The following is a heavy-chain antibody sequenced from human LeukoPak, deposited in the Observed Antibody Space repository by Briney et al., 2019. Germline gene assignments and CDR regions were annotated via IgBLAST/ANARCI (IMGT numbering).Heavy chain of an antibody. CDR3: ARLEYYYDSSGYYYFDY. V-gene: IGHV5-51*01. Sequence: GSLQISCQGSGYSFTSYWIGWVRQMPGKGLEWMGIIYPGDSDTRYSPSFQGQVTISADKSISTAYLQWSSLKASDTAMYYCARLEYYYDSSGYYYFDYWGQGTLVTVSS. D-gene: IGHD3-22*01. CDR1: GYSFTSYW. CDR2: IYPGDSDT. J-gene: IGHJ4*02.